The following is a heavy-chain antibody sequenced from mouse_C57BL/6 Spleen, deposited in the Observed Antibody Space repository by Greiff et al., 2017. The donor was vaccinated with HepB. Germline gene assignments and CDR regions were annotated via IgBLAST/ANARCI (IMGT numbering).Heavy chain of an antibody. V-gene: IGHV1-72*01. CDR3: ARESRRGYYAMDY. D-gene: IGHD2-12*01. Sequence: QVQLKESGAELVKPGASVKLSCKASGYTFTSYWMHWVKQRPGRGLEWIGRIDPNSGGTKYNEKFKSKATLTVDKPSSTAYMQLSSLTSEDSAVYYCARESRRGYYAMDYWGQGTSVTVSS. CDR2: IDPNSGGT. CDR1: GYTFTSYW. J-gene: IGHJ4*01.